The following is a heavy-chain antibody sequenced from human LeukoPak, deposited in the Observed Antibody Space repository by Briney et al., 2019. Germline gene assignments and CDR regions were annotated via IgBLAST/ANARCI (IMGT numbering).Heavy chain of an antibody. CDR1: GFTVSSYW. CDR3: ARGDFWSGYANDY. D-gene: IGHD3-3*01. J-gene: IGHJ4*02. Sequence: GGSLRLSCAASGFTVSSYWMSWVRQAPGKGLEGVANIKQDGSEKYSVDSVKGRFTISRDNAKNSLYLKMTSLRAEDTAVYYCARGDFWSGYANDYWGQGTLVTVSS. V-gene: IGHV3-7*01. CDR2: IKQDGSEK.